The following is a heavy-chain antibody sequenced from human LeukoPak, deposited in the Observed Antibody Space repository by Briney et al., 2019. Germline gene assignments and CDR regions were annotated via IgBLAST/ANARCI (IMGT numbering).Heavy chain of an antibody. D-gene: IGHD5-24*01. V-gene: IGHV3-7*01. CDR1: GFTFSSYW. CDR3: ARDQMAMPA. CDR2: IKEDGSEK. Sequence: GGSLRLSCAASGFTFSSYWMSWVRQAPGKGLEWVANIKEDGSEKYYVDSVMGRFTISRDNAKNLLYLQMNSLRAGDTALYYCARDQMAMPAWGQGTLVTVSS. J-gene: IGHJ5*02.